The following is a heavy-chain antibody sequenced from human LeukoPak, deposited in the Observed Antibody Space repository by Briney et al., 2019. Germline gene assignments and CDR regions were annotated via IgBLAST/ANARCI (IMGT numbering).Heavy chain of an antibody. CDR2: INHSGST. J-gene: IGHJ4*02. CDR1: GGPISSSIYY. CDR3: ARGSYCSGGSCYPFDY. D-gene: IGHD2-15*01. Sequence: SETLSLTCTVSGGPISSSIYYWGWIRQPPGKGLEWIGEINHSGSTNYNPSLKSRVTISVDTSKNQFSLKLSSVTAADTAVYYCARGSYCSGGSCYPFDYWGQGTLVTVSS. V-gene: IGHV4-39*07.